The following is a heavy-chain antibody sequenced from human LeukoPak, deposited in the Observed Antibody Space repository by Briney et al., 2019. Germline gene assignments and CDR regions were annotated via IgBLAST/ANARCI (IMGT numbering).Heavy chain of an antibody. CDR3: ARAEYSSGWYFDY. D-gene: IGHD6-19*01. Sequence: ASVKVSCKASGYTFTGYYMHWVRQAPGQGLEWMGWINPNSGGTNYAQKFQGRVTMTRDTSISTAYMELGRLRSDDTAVYYCARAEYSSGWYFDYWGQGTLVTVSS. V-gene: IGHV1-2*02. CDR2: INPNSGGT. CDR1: GYTFTGYY. J-gene: IGHJ4*02.